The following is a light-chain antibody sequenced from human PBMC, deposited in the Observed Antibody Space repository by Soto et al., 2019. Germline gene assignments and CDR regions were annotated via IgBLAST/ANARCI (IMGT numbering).Light chain of an antibody. J-gene: IGKJ1*01. Sequence: DIQMTQSPSTLSASVGDRVTITCRASQSISSWLAWYRQKPGKAPKLLIYKASNLESGVPSRFSGSGSGTEFTLTISSLQPDDFATYYCQQYNSYSQTFGQGTKVDIK. CDR1: QSISSW. CDR3: QQYNSYSQT. V-gene: IGKV1-5*03. CDR2: KAS.